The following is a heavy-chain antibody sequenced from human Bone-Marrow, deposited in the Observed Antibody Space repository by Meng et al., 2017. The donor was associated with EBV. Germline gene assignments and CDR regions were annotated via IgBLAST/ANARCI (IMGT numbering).Heavy chain of an antibody. J-gene: IGHJ3*02. CDR3: AREGFSHGFDI. CDR1: CIPLNNYW. Sequence: AHMEQSRGDLYKPVVSWGPSCSSLCIPLNNYWITWVFQATGKWLVWVSRINNDGMDTIYADSGKGPFTISRDNAKNTLYLQMNSLRAEDTAVYYCAREGFSHGFDIWGQGTMVTVSS. D-gene: IGHD2/OR15-2a*01. CDR2: INNDGMDT. V-gene: IGHV3-74*01.